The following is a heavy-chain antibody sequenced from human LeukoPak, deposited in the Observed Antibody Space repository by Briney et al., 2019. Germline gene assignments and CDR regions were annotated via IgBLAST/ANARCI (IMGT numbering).Heavy chain of an antibody. CDR2: INLDGSQK. V-gene: IGHV3-7*01. J-gene: IGHJ4*02. CDR3: ARDFEVPGPFDY. CDR1: GFTVFNYW. Sequence: PGGSLRLSCAASGFTVFNYWMSWVRQAPGEGLEWVANINLDGSQKYYVDSLKGRFTISRDNAKNSLYLQMNSLRAEDTAVYYCARDFEVPGPFDYWGQGTLVTVSS.